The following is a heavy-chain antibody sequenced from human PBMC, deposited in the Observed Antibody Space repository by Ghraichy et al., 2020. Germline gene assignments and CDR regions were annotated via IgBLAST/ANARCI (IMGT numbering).Heavy chain of an antibody. CDR3: AKLLWFGELFPFDY. CDR2: ISYDGSNK. CDR1: GFTFSSYG. J-gene: IGHJ4*02. D-gene: IGHD3-10*01. Sequence: GGSLRLSCAASGFTFSSYGMHWVRQAPGKGLEWVAVISYDGSNKYYADSVKGRFTISRDNSKNTLYLQMNSLRAEDTAVYYCAKLLWFGELFPFDYWGQGTLVTVSS. V-gene: IGHV3-30*18.